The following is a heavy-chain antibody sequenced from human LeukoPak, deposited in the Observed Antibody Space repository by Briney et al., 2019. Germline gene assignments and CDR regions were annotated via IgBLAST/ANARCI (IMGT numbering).Heavy chain of an antibody. CDR3: ARGIRGVLLYYFDY. J-gene: IGHJ4*02. CDR2: IIPIFGTA. Sequence: ASVKVSCKASGGTFSSYAISWVRQAPGQGLEWMGGIIPIFGTANYAQKFQGRVTMTRDTSTSTVYMELSSLRSEDTAVYYCARGIRGVLLYYFDYWGQGTLATVSS. D-gene: IGHD3-10*01. CDR1: GGTFSSYA. V-gene: IGHV1-69*05.